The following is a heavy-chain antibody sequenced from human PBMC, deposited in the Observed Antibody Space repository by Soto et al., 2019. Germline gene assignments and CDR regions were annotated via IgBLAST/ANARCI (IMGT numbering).Heavy chain of an antibody. CDR1: GFTFSCYA. CDR2: ISGSGGST. CDR3: AKDHPTYYDFWSGYYPAPDAFDI. V-gene: IGHV3-23*01. D-gene: IGHD3-3*01. J-gene: IGHJ3*02. Sequence: PGGSLRLSCAASGFTFSCYAMSWVRQAPGKGLEWVSAISGSGGSTYYADSVKGRFTISRDNSKNTLYLQMNSLRAEDTAVYYCAKDHPTYYDFWSGYYPAPDAFDIWGQGTMVTVSS.